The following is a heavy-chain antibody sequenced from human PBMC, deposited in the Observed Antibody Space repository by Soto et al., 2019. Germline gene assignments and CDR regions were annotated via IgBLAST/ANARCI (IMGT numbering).Heavy chain of an antibody. D-gene: IGHD5-12*01. V-gene: IGHV4-59*01. CDR3: ARDSVGSGYD. CDR1: GGSINSYY. CDR2: IYYSGST. J-gene: IGHJ4*02. Sequence: QVQLQESGPGLVKPSETLSLTCTVSGGSINSYYWSWIRQPPGKRLEWIGYIYYSGSTNYNPSLKSRVTISVDTSKNQFSLELWSVTAADTVVNYCARDSVGSGYDWGQGTLVTVSS.